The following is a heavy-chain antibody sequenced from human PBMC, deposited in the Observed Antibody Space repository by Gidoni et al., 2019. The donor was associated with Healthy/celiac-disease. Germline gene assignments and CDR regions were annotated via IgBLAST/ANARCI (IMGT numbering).Heavy chain of an antibody. CDR2: IIPILGIA. CDR3: ARALLPYSSVWYAASIDY. D-gene: IGHD6-19*01. Sequence: QVQLVQSGDEVKKPGCSVKGAGKDAGGSYSSYDSSWVRQSPGQGLEWMGRIIPILGIANSAQKFQGRVTLTAATSTSTAYLVLSSLRSEATAVYYCARALLPYSSVWYAASIDYWGQGTLVTVSS. J-gene: IGHJ4*02. V-gene: IGHV1-69*04. CDR1: GGSYSSYD.